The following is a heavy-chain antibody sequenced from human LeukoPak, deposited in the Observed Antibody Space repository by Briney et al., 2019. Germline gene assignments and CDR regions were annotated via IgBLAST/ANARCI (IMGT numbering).Heavy chain of an antibody. D-gene: IGHD5-12*01. Sequence: SETLSLTCAVYGGSFSGYYWSWIRQPPGKGLEWIGEINHSGSTNYNPSLKSRVTISVDTSKNQFSLKLSSVTAADTAVYYCARSSRYTVGLFDYWGQGTLVTVSS. CDR1: GGSFSGYY. J-gene: IGHJ4*02. V-gene: IGHV4-34*01. CDR2: INHSGST. CDR3: ARSSRYTVGLFDY.